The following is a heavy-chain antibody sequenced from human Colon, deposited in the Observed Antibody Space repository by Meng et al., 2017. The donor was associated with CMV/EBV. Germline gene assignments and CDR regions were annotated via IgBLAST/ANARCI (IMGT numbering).Heavy chain of an antibody. V-gene: IGHV3-13*01. CDR2: IANGHDK. CDR3: ARGGGGTSSDY. J-gene: IGHJ4*01. Sequence: GESLKISCTASGFPFSDYDMHWVRQVTGKGLEWLSSIANGHDKYYADSVKGRFTIFRENAKNSLYLQMNSLRAEDTAVYYCARGGGGTSSDYWGQGTLVTVSS. CDR1: GFPFSDYD. D-gene: IGHD6-6*01.